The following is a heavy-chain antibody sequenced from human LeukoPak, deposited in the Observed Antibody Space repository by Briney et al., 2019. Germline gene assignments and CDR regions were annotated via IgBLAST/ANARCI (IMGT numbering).Heavy chain of an antibody. Sequence: PGGSLRLSCAASGFTFSTYAMNWVRQAPGKGRECVSGISGSGGSTWYADSVKGRFTISRDNSKNTLYLQMNRLRAEDTATYYCAKYRTGPPYGLDVWGQGTTVTVSS. D-gene: IGHD1-26*01. CDR3: AKYRTGPPYGLDV. CDR2: ISGSGGST. J-gene: IGHJ6*02. CDR1: GFTFSTYA. V-gene: IGHV3-23*01.